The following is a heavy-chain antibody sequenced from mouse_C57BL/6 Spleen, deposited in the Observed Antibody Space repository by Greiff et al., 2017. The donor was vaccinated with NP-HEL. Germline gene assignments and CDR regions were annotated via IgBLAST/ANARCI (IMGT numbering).Heavy chain of an antibody. V-gene: IGHV1-69*01. D-gene: IGHD2-5*01. CDR1: GFTFTSYW. CDR3: ARVDCSNSGDFGV. CDR2: IGPADSYT. Sequence: VQLLQPGAELVMPGASVKLSCTASGFTFTSYWMHWVRQRPGQGLEWVGEIGPADSYTNYTQKVKGKSTMTIDKATSNPYLQLSSLTSEDTAVYYCARVDCSNSGDFGVWGTGTTVTVSA. J-gene: IGHJ1*03.